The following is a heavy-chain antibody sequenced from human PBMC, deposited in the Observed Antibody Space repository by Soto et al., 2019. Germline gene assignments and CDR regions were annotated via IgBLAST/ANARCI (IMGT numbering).Heavy chain of an antibody. D-gene: IGHD6-13*01. J-gene: IGHJ4*02. CDR2: IYPGDHET. CDR3: ARSHRSSPYFGH. CDR1: GYTFSNFW. Sequence: GESLKISCQCSGYTFSNFWVGWVRQLPGQGLEWMGIIYPGDHETRYSPSFHGKVTISAEKSINTAYLQWNSLEASDSAFYFCARSHRSSPYFGHWGQGALVTVSS. V-gene: IGHV5-51*01.